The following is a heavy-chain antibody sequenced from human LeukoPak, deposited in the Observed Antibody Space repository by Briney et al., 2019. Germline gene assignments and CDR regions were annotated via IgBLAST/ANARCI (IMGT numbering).Heavy chain of an antibody. CDR2: ISWDGAYT. V-gene: IGHV3-43*01. D-gene: IGHD4-17*01. J-gene: IGHJ4*02. Sequence: PGGSLRLSCAASGFTFGDYTMHWVRQAPGKGLEWVSVISWDGAYTYYADSVKGRFTISRDNSKNFLYLQMSSLRIEDTALYFCAKDSHADGDYEGYYFDDWGQGTLVTVSS. CDR3: AKDSHADGDYEGYYFDD. CDR1: GFTFGDYT.